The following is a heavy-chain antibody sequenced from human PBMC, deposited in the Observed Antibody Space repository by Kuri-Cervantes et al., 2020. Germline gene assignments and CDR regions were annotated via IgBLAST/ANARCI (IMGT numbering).Heavy chain of an antibody. CDR1: GGSISSSNW. V-gene: IGHV3-74*01. CDR3: ARGGSGVFGVAPS. J-gene: IGHJ4*02. CDR2: INSDGTST. Sequence: GGSLRLSCAVSGGSISSSNWWSWVRQAPGKGLVWVSRINSDGTSTSYADSVKGRFTISRDNAKNTLYLQMNSLRAEDTAVYYCARGGSGVFGVAPSWGQGTLVTVSS. D-gene: IGHD3-3*01.